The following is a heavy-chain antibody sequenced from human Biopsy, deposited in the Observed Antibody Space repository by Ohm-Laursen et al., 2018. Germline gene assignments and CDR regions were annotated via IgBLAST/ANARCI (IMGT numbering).Heavy chain of an antibody. D-gene: IGHD6-19*01. J-gene: IGHJ4*02. CDR2: VYYTGST. CDR1: GDSISSYY. Sequence: SDTLSLTCTVSGDSISSYYWSWVRQPPGKGLERIGYVYYTGSTNYNPSLKSRVTISVDTSKNHFSLKLTSVTAADTAVYYCARESALAGDFDSWGQGTLVTVSS. V-gene: IGHV4-59*01. CDR3: ARESALAGDFDS.